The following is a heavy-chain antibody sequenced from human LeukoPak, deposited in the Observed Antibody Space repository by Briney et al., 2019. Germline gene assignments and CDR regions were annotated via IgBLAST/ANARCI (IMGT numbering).Heavy chain of an antibody. CDR2: ISAYNGNT. Sequence: ASVTVSCKASGYTFTSYGISWVRQAPGQGLEWMGWISAYNGNTNYAQKLQGRVTMTTDTSTSTAYMELRSLRSDDTAVYYCARAPTFWSGYYYFDYWGQGTLVTVSS. CDR3: ARAPTFWSGYYYFDY. CDR1: GYTFTSYG. V-gene: IGHV1-18*01. D-gene: IGHD3-3*01. J-gene: IGHJ4*02.